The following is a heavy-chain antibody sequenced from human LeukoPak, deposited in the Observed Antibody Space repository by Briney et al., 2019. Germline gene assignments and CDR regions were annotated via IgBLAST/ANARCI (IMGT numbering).Heavy chain of an antibody. CDR2: ISGSGTST. CDR3: AKSSASFDY. V-gene: IGHV3-23*01. D-gene: IGHD2-15*01. CDR1: GFTFSNHA. Sequence: GGSLRLSCAASGFTFSNHAMSWVRQAPGKGLEWVSTISGSGTSTYYADSVKGRFTISRDDSKNTLYLQMNSLRAEDTAMYYCAKSSASFDYSGQGTLVTVSS. J-gene: IGHJ4*02.